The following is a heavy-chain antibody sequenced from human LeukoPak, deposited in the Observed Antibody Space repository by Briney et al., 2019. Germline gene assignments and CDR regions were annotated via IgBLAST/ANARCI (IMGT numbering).Heavy chain of an antibody. J-gene: IGHJ4*02. CDR3: ARDLVGYGGGFDY. CDR1: GFTFSSYG. CDR2: IRYDGSNK. D-gene: IGHD4-23*01. V-gene: IGHV3-30*02. Sequence: GGSLRLSCAASGFTFSSYGMHWVRQAPGKGLEWVAFIRYDGSNKYYADSVKGRFTISRDNSRNTVYLQMNSLRPEDTAVYSCARDLVGYGGGFDYWGQGTLVTVSS.